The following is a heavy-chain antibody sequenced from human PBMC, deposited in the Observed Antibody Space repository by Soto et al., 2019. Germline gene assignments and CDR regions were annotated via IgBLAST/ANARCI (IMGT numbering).Heavy chain of an antibody. CDR1: GFTFDDAW. D-gene: IGHD1-26*01. Sequence: EVQLVESGGGLVKPGGSLRLSCATSGFTFDDAWMTWVRQAPGKGLEWVGRIKSKTDGGTTDYTSRVKGRFPISRDDSKNTLYVQMNSLNTEDTAMYYWTTDLPWSYGALGYWGQGTLVTVSS. CDR3: TTDLPWSYGALGY. V-gene: IGHV3-15*01. J-gene: IGHJ4*02. CDR2: IKSKTDGGTT.